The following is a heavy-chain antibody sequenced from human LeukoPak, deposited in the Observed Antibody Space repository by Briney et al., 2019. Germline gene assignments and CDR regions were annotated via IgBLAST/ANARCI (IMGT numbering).Heavy chain of an antibody. CDR1: GFTFSSYG. Sequence: TGGSLRLSCAASGFTFSSYGMHWVRQAPGKGLEWVAVIWYDGSNKYYADSVKGRFTISRDNSKNTLSLQMNNLRVDDTAVYYCARGRGTNSGPTLEYWGQGTLVTVSS. CDR3: ARGRGTNSGPTLEY. J-gene: IGHJ4*02. CDR2: IWYDGSNK. D-gene: IGHD6-19*01. V-gene: IGHV3-33*01.